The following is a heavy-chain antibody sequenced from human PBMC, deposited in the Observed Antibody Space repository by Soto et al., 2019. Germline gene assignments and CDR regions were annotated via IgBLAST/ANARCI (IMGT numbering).Heavy chain of an antibody. J-gene: IGHJ6*02. V-gene: IGHV4-39*01. CDR3: ARHGVSAFYYYYGMDV. Sequence: QLQLQESGPGLVKPSQTLSLTCTVSGDSISSSSYYWGWIRQRPGKGLEWIGSIYYSGTTTCNPPLKSRVTISVDTSKNQFSLKLSSVTAADTAVYYCARHGVSAFYYYYGMDVWGQGTTVTVSS. CDR2: IYYSGTT. D-gene: IGHD2-8*01. CDR1: GDSISSSSYY.